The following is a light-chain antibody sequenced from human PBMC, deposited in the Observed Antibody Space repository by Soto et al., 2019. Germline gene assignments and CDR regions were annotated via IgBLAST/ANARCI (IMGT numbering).Light chain of an antibody. CDR1: SSDVGGYNY. CDR2: EVS. CDR3: SSYAGSSHYV. V-gene: IGLV2-8*01. J-gene: IGLJ1*01. Sequence: QSALTQPPSASGSPGQSVTISCTGTSSDVGGYNYISWCQQHPGKAPKLMIYEVSKRPSGVPDRFSGSKSGNTASLTVSGLQAEDGADYFCSSYAGSSHYVFGTGTKVTVL.